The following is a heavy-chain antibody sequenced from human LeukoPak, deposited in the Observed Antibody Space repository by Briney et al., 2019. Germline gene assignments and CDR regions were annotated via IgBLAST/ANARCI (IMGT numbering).Heavy chain of an antibody. J-gene: IGHJ4*02. CDR1: VYTFTNFY. Sequence: ASVKVSCKASVYTFTNFYIHWVRQAPGQGLEWMGWMNPNSGDTSYAREFQDRVAMTRDTSLSTAYMELSRLRSDDTAVYFCARRPINCIITNCYVDYWGQGTLVTVSS. D-gene: IGHD2-2*01. CDR2: MNPNSGDT. V-gene: IGHV1-2*02. CDR3: ARRPINCIITNCYVDY.